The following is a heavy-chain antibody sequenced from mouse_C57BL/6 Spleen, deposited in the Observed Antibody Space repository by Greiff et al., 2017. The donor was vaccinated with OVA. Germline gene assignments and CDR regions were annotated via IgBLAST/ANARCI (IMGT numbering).Heavy chain of an antibody. CDR1: GFTFSSYA. CDR3: TRAHYYYGSSYYAMDY. Sequence: EVQLVESGEGLVKPGGSLKLSCAASGFTFSSYAMSWVRQTPEKRLEWVAYISSGGDYIYYADTVKGRFTISRDNARNTLYLQMSSLKSEDTAMYYCTRAHYYYGSSYYAMDYWGQGTSVTVSS. V-gene: IGHV5-9-1*02. D-gene: IGHD1-1*01. J-gene: IGHJ4*01. CDR2: ISSGGDYI.